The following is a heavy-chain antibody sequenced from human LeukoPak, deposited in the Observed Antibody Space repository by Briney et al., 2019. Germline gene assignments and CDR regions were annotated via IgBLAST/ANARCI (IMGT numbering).Heavy chain of an antibody. V-gene: IGHV1-69*05. J-gene: IGHJ5*02. CDR3: ARDVHGDYGSGWFDP. CDR2: VMPLFGTA. Sequence: SVKVSCKASGYTFTSYGISWVRQAPGQGLDWLGGVMPLFGTASYAQKFQGRVTITKDESTRTVYLELTSLTSDDSAVYFCARDVHGDYGSGWFDPWGQGTLVSVSS. D-gene: IGHD4-17*01. CDR1: GYTFTSYG.